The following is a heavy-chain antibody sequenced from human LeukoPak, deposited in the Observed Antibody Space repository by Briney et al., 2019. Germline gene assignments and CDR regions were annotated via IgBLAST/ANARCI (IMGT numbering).Heavy chain of an antibody. CDR1: GFTFTNYA. CDR2: ITGSDGSS. D-gene: IGHD3-9*01. V-gene: IGHV3-23*01. CDR3: TKWGDYDILTGYYVPDY. J-gene: IGHJ4*02. Sequence: GTSLRLSCVASGFTFTNYAMSWVRQAPGKGLEWVSAITGSDGSSYYADSVKGRFTISRDNSKNTLYLQVNSLRAEDTAVYYCTKWGDYDILTGYYVPDYWGQGTLVTVSS.